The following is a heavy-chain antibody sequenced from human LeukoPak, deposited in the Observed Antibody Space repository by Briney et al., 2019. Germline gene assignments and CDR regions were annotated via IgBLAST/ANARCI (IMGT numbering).Heavy chain of an antibody. CDR1: GFTFSNYG. J-gene: IGHJ4*02. D-gene: IGHD2-15*01. CDR3: ARSSCSASSCYSDY. Sequence: PGGSLRLSCAASGFTFSNYGMHWVRQAPGKGLEWIGTFYYTGRTYYNPSLKSRVTISVDTSKNQFSLKLSSVTAADTAVYYCARSSCSASSCYSDYWGQGTLVTVSS. CDR2: FYYTGRT. V-gene: IGHV4-39*01.